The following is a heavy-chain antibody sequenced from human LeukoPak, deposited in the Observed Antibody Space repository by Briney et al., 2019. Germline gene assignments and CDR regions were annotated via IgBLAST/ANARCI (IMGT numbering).Heavy chain of an antibody. CDR2: IRYDGSNK. D-gene: IGHD6-19*01. V-gene: IGHV3-30*02. CDR3: ARDRYSSGWYGDFDC. CDR1: GFTFSSYG. Sequence: PGGSLRLSCAASGFTFSSYGMHWVRQAPGKGLEWVAFIRYDGSNKYYADSVKGRFTISRDNSKNTLYLQVNSLRAEDTAVYYCARDRYSSGWYGDFDCSGQGTLVTVSS. J-gene: IGHJ4*02.